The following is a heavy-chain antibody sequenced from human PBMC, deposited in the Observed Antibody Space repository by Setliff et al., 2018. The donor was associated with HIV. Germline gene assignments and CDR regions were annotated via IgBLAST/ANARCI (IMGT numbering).Heavy chain of an antibody. D-gene: IGHD3-3*01. J-gene: IGHJ4*02. V-gene: IGHV3-53*01. Sequence: LSLTCTVSGFTVSSNYMSWVRQAPGKGLEWVSVIYSGGSTYYADSVKGRFTISRDNSKNTLYLQMNSLRAEDTAVYYCARFYDFWSGYQDYWGQGTLVTVSS. CDR1: GFTVSSNY. CDR3: ARFYDFWSGYQDY. CDR2: IYSGGST.